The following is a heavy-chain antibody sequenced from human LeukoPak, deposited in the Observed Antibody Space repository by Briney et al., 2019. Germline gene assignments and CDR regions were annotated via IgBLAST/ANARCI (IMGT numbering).Heavy chain of an antibody. D-gene: IGHD3-22*01. Sequence: GRSLRLSCAASGFTFSSYGMLWVRQAPGKGLEWVAVIWYDGSNKYYADSVKGRFTISRDNSKNTLYLQMNSLRAEDTAVYYCARGYYYDSSGYNTNYYYYGMDVWGQGTTVTVSS. J-gene: IGHJ6*02. CDR3: ARGYYYDSSGYNTNYYYYGMDV. V-gene: IGHV3-33*01. CDR2: IWYDGSNK. CDR1: GFTFSSYG.